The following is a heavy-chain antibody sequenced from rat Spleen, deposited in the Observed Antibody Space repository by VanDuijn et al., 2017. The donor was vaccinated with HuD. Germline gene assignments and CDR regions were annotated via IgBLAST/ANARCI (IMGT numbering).Heavy chain of an antibody. V-gene: IGHV5-43*01. D-gene: IGHD1-4*01. CDR1: GFTFSSSV. CDR2: INTDSSST. Sequence: EVQLVESGGGLVQPGRSLKVSCVASGFTFSSSVMHWFRQAPENGIEWLAYINTDSSSTHYAETVKGRFTISRDNAKNTVDMRLSSLRSEDTAMYYFARERGSTRLFYYWGQGVRVTVSS. J-gene: IGHJ2*01. CDR3: ARERGSTRLFYY.